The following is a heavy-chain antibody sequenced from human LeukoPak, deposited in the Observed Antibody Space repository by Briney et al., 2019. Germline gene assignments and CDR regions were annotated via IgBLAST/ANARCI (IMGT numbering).Heavy chain of an antibody. V-gene: IGHV3-30*02. CDR3: ARDSGGWYFDL. D-gene: IGHD3-10*01. CDR2: IQYDGSNK. CDR1: GFTVSSYG. J-gene: IGHJ2*01. Sequence: RAGGSLRLSCAASGFTVSSYGMHWVRQAPGKGLEWVAFIQYDGSNKYYADSVKGRFTISRDNAKNSLYLQMNSLRAEDTAVYYCARDSGGWYFDLWGRGTLVTVSS.